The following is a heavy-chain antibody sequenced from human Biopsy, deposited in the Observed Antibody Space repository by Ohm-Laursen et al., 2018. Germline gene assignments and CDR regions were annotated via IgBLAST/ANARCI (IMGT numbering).Heavy chain of an antibody. CDR2: IREHGNEE. J-gene: IGHJ5*02. D-gene: IGHD4-11*01. CDR3: ARGNGPSA. Sequence: SLRLSCAASGITFNSDWMGWVRQAPGKGLEWVAIIREHGNEEFYVDSVKGRFTISRGNARNSVYLQMNSLRAEDTAIYYCARGNGPSAWGQGTLVTVSS. CDR1: GITFNSDW. V-gene: IGHV3-7*04.